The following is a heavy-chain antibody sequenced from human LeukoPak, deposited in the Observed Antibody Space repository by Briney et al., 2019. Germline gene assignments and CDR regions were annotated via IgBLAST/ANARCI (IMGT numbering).Heavy chain of an antibody. D-gene: IGHD2-8*01. J-gene: IGHJ5*02. V-gene: IGHV4-34*01. CDR1: GGSFSGYY. CDR3: ARGHGSGLMGDWFDP. CDR2: INHSGST. Sequence: SETLSLTCAVYGGSFSGYYWSWIRQPPGKGLEWIGEINHSGSTNYNPSLKSRVTISVDTSKNQFSLKLSSVTAADTAVYYCARGHGSGLMGDWFDPWGQGTLVTVSS.